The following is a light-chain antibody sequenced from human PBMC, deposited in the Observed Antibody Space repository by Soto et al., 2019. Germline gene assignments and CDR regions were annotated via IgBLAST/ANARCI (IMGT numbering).Light chain of an antibody. CDR1: QSLVHSDGYTY. J-gene: IGKJ2*01. V-gene: IGKV2-24*01. CDR3: MQDTQIPPYT. Sequence: IVMTQTPLSSPVTLGQPASISCRSSQSLVHSDGYTYLSGYQLKPGQPPRLLIFRVSNRFSGXPXRXXGGGAGTDVTLRISRVESQDGGVYFCMQDTQIPPYTFGQGTKLEI. CDR2: RVS.